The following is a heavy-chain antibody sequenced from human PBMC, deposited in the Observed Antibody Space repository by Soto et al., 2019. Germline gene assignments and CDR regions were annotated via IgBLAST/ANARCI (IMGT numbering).Heavy chain of an antibody. CDR1: GGSISSYY. J-gene: IGHJ4*02. V-gene: IGHV4-59*08. CDR3: ARGREYSGYDYFLTLDY. CDR2: IYYSGST. Sequence: SETLSLTCTVSGGSISSYYWSWIRQPPGKGLEWIGYIYYSGSTNYNPSLKSRVTISVDTSKNQFSLKLSSVTAADTAVYYCARGREYSGYDYFLTLDYWGQGTLVTVS. D-gene: IGHD5-12*01.